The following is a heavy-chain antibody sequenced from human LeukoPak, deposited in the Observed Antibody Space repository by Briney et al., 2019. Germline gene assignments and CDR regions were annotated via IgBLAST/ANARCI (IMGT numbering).Heavy chain of an antibody. D-gene: IGHD4-17*01. CDR1: GDSVSSNSAT. Sequence: SSQTLSLTCALSGDSVSSNSATWNWIRQSPSRGLEWLGRKYYRSKWYNDYAVSVKSRITIKPDTSKNQFSLQLNSVTPEDTAVYYCARGGAYYGDYVSFDYWGRGTLVTVSS. V-gene: IGHV6-1*01. J-gene: IGHJ4*02. CDR3: ARGGAYYGDYVSFDY. CDR2: KYYRSKWYN.